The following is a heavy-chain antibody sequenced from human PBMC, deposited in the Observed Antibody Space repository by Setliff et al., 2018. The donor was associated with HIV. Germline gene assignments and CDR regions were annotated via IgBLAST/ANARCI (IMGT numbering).Heavy chain of an antibody. J-gene: IGHJ2*01. CDR1: GYSFADYP. Sequence: AASVKVSCKASGYSFADYPMNWVRQAPRQGLEWMGYINTNTGNPTYAQGFTGRFVFSFETSVTTAYLQITGLRTEDTSVYFCARGGTQYDFCSGYLLGYFDPWGRGTLATASS. V-gene: IGHV7-4-1*02. CDR3: ARGGTQYDFCSGYLLGYFDP. CDR2: INTNTGNP. D-gene: IGHD3-3*01.